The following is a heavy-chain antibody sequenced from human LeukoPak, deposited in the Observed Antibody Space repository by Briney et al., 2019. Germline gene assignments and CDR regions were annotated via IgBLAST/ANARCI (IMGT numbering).Heavy chain of an antibody. CDR2: IYSGTI. V-gene: IGHV3-53*05. J-gene: IGHJ4*02. CDR3: ARRAGVYSHPYDY. Sequence: GGSLRLSCTVSGFAVSSNSMSWVRQAPGKGLEWVSFIYSGTIHYSDSVKGRFTISRDNSKNTLYLQMNSLRAEDTAVYYCARRAGVYSHPYDYWGQGTLVTVSS. CDR1: GFAVSSNS. D-gene: IGHD4-23*01.